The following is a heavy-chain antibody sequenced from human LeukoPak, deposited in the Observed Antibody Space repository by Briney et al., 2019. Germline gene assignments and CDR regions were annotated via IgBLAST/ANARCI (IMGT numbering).Heavy chain of an antibody. CDR2: IKQGGNEK. CDR3: ARVRGILGAFDV. D-gene: IGHD3-9*01. CDR1: GFTVSSND. V-gene: IGHV3-7*01. Sequence: GGSLRLSCAASGFTVSSNDMSWVRQAPGKGLEWVANIKQGGNEKYYVDSVKGRFTISRDNAKNSLYLQMNSLRAEDTAVYYCARVRGILGAFDVWGQGTMVTVSS. J-gene: IGHJ3*01.